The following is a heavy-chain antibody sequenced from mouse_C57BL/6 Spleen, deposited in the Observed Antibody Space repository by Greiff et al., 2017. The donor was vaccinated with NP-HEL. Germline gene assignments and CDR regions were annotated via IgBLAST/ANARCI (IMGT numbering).Heavy chain of an antibody. CDR2: IYPGNGDT. CDR1: GYTFTSYN. Sequence: QVQLKESGAELVRPGASVKMSCKASGYTFTSYNMHWVKQTPRQGLEWIGAIYPGNGDTSYNQKFKGKATLTVDKSSSTAYMQLSSLTSEDSAVYFCASIYYDYDEFAYWGQGTLVTVSA. J-gene: IGHJ3*01. CDR3: ASIYYDYDEFAY. D-gene: IGHD2-4*01. V-gene: IGHV1-12*01.